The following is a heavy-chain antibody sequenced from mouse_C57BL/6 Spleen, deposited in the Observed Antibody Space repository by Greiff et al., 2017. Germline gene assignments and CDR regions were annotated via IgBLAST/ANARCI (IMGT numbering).Heavy chain of an antibody. D-gene: IGHD1-1*01. CDR3: ARDGSYYGSSDDAD. V-gene: IGHV3-6*01. CDR1: CYSITRGSY. CDR2: ISYDSSH. Sequence: EVKVEESGPGLVKPSQSLSLTCSVTCYSITRGSYWNCLRQFPGNKLAWMGYISYDSSHNYNPSLNNPISITRDTSKNQFFLKLNSVTTDDTATDYCARDGSYYGSSDDADWGQGTLVTVAA. J-gene: IGHJ3*01.